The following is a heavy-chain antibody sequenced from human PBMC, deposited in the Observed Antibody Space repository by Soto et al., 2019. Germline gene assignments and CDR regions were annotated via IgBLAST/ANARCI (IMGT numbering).Heavy chain of an antibody. Sequence: GESLKISCAASGFTFSSYGMHWVRQAPGKGLEWVAVIWYDGSNKYYADSVKGRFTISRDNSKNTLYLQMNSLRAEDTAVYCCAREPVDGGYTDYWGQGTLVTVSS. CDR2: IWYDGSNK. CDR3: AREPVDGGYTDY. J-gene: IGHJ4*02. V-gene: IGHV3-33*01. CDR1: GFTFSSYG. D-gene: IGHD5-12*01.